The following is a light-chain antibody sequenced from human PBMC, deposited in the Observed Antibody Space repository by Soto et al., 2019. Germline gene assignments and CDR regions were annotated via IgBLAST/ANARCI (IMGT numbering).Light chain of an antibody. CDR1: SSDVGIFNY. CDR3: CSYAGSYTWV. V-gene: IGLV2-11*01. Sequence: QSALTQPRSVSESPGRSVTISCTGSSSDVGIFNYVSWYQQHPGKAPKLMIYDVTKRPSGVPDRFSGSKSGITASLTISKLQAEDEADYYCCSYAGSYTWVCGGGTKVTVL. CDR2: DVT. J-gene: IGLJ3*02.